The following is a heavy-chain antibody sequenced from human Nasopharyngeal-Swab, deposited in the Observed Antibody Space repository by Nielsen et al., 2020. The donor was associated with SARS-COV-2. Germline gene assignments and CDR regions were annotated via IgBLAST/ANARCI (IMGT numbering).Heavy chain of an antibody. J-gene: IGHJ4*02. CDR1: GFTFSSYS. V-gene: IGHV3-48*04. D-gene: IGHD4-17*01. CDR2: ISSSSTI. CDR3: ARGRGGFGYGDYVDY. Sequence: GGSLRLSCAASGFTFSSYSMNWVRQAPGKGLEWVSYISSSSTIYYADSVKGRFTISRDNAKNSLYLQMNSLRAEDTAVYYCARGRGGFGYGDYVDYWGQGTLVTVSS.